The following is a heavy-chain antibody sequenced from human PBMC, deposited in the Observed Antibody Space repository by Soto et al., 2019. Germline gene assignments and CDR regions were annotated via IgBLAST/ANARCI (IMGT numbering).Heavy chain of an antibody. V-gene: IGHV3-53*01. CDR3: ARAGSERLYFDQ. CDR1: GLTVTKSY. Sequence: PGGCLGLSCTASGLTVTKSYMAWVRQAPGKGLEWVSVVYTSGRTYHADSVKGRFTVSRDISTNMFFLQMNKLSAEDMATYYCARAGSERLYFDQWGRGTLVTVSS. J-gene: IGHJ4*02. D-gene: IGHD1-1*01. CDR2: VYTSGRT.